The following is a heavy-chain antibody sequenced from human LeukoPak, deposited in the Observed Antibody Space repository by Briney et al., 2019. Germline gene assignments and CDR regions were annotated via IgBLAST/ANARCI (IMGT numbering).Heavy chain of an antibody. J-gene: IGHJ5*02. D-gene: IGHD3-10*01. CDR2: IRYDGSNK. CDR1: RFTFSTYG. Sequence: GGSLRLSCATSRFTFSTYGMHWVRQAPGKGLEWVAFIRYDGSNKYYADSVKGRFTFSRDNSKNTLYLQMNSLRVEDTAVYYCAKDGGRLGSGSFNWFDPWGQGTLVTVSS. CDR3: AKDGGRLGSGSFNWFDP. V-gene: IGHV3-30*02.